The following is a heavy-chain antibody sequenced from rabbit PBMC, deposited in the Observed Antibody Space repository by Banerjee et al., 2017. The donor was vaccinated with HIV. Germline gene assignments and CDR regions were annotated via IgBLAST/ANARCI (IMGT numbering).Heavy chain of an antibody. V-gene: IGHV1S45*01. CDR3: ARESSGGWGDGDL. D-gene: IGHD4-1*01. CDR2: IAAGSSGST. Sequence: QEQLEESGGDLVKPEGSLTLTCTASGFSFSSSYWICWVRQAPGKGLDWIACIAAGSSGSTYYASWAKGRFTISKTSSTTVTLQMTSLTAADTATYFCARESSGGWGDGDLWGPGTLVTVS. J-gene: IGHJ4*01. CDR1: GFSFSSSYW.